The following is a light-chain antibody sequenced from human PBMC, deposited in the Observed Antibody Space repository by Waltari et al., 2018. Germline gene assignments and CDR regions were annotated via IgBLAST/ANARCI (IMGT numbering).Light chain of an antibody. CDR3: QQYGSSPRT. J-gene: IGKJ1*01. CDR1: QSVSCSY. Sequence: EIVLTQSPGTLSLSPGERATLSCRASQSVSCSYLAWYQQKPGQAPRLLIYGASSRATGIPDMFSGSGSGTDFTLTISRLEPEDFAVYYCQQYGSSPRTFGQGTKVEIK. CDR2: GAS. V-gene: IGKV3-20*01.